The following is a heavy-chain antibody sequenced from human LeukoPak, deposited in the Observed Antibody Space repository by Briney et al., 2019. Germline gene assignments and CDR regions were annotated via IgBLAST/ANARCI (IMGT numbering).Heavy chain of an antibody. CDR1: GYDFINYG. V-gene: IGHV1-18*01. Sequence: ASVKVSCKACGYDFINYGISWVRQAPGQGLEWRGWRSIYNGNTDYQIQGSVTMTTDTSTSTAYMEVRSLRSDDAAVYYCARGGPFPSGSSSREYYLDYWGQGTLVTVSS. D-gene: IGHD6-6*01. CDR3: ARGGPFPSGSSSREYYLDY. J-gene: IGHJ4*02. CDR2: RSIYNGNT.